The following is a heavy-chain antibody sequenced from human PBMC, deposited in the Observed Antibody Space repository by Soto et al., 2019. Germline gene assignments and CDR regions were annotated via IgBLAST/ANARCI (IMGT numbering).Heavy chain of an antibody. CDR2: ISAFNGDT. V-gene: IGHV1-18*01. J-gene: IGHJ1*01. CDR1: GYTFTRYG. CDR3: TREAGWQRMVPYD. D-gene: IGHD6-25*01. Sequence: QVQLVQSGTEVKKPGASVNVSCKAFGYTFTRYGFSWVRQVPGQGLEWLGWISAFNGDTHYSQTMKGRLTVTTDTATTSVHMERTSLTPADTAVYYCTREAGWQRMVPYDWGQGTLVTVS.